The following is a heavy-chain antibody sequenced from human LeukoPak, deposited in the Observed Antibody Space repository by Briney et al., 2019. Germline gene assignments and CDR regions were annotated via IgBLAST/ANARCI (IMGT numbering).Heavy chain of an antibody. D-gene: IGHD1-20*01. Sequence: ASVKVSCKASGYTFTSYDINWVRQATGQGPEWMGWMNPNSGNTGYAQKFQGRVTMTRNTSISTAYMELSSLRSEDTAVYYCASDPYSGITGPELVYWGQGTLVTVSS. J-gene: IGHJ4*02. CDR1: GYTFTSYD. CDR3: ASDPYSGITGPELVY. V-gene: IGHV1-8*01. CDR2: MNPNSGNT.